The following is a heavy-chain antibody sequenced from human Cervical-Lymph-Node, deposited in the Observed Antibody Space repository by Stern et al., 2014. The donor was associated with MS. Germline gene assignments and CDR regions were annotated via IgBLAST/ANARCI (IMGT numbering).Heavy chain of an antibody. Sequence: EQLVESGGGVVQPGRSLRLSCAASAFTFSSYGMHWVRQAPGKGLEWGAVISYDGSNKYYADSVKGRFPISRDNSKNTLYLQMNSLRAEDTAVYYCAKGGGLDHWGYYGMDVWGQGTTVTVSS. CDR2: ISYDGSNK. D-gene: IGHD2-15*01. V-gene: IGHV3-30*18. J-gene: IGHJ6*02. CDR1: AFTFSSYG. CDR3: AKGGGLDHWGYYGMDV.